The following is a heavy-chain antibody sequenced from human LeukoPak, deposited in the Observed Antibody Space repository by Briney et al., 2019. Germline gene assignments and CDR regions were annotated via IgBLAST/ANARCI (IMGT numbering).Heavy chain of an antibody. CDR3: ARDGALYDFWSGYYRVQDY. D-gene: IGHD3-3*01. CDR2: ISAYNGNT. CDR1: GYTFTSYG. Sequence: GASVNVSCNASGYTFTSYGISWVRQAPGQGLEWMGWISAYNGNTNYAQKLQGRVTMTTDTSTSTAYMELRSLRSDDTAVYYCARDGALYDFWSGYYRVQDYWGQGTLVTVSS. J-gene: IGHJ4*02. V-gene: IGHV1-18*01.